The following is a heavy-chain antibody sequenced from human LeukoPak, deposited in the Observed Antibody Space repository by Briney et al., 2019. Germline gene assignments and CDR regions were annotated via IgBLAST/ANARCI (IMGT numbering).Heavy chain of an antibody. CDR3: ARVVKQQLVHYYFDY. CDR1: GYTFTSYY. Sequence: ASVKVSCKASGYTFTSYYMHWVRQAPGQGLEWMEIINPSGGSTSYAQKFQGRVTMTRDTSTSTVYMEPSSLRSEDTAVYYCARVVKQQLVHYYFDYWGQGTLVTVSS. D-gene: IGHD6-13*01. J-gene: IGHJ4*02. V-gene: IGHV1-46*03. CDR2: INPSGGST.